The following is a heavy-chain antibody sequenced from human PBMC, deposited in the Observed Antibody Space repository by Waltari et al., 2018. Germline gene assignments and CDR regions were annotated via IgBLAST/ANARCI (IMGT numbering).Heavy chain of an antibody. D-gene: IGHD6-19*01. Sequence: GQLLESGGGLVQPGRALRHSCKGTGFTFSDYDLSWVCQAPGKGLEWVAFIRSKPYGETTEYAASVRGRFTISRDDSENFAYLEMNSLKSEDTALYYCTSGRWLANFDDWGQGALVTVSS. CDR3: TSGRWLANFDD. CDR2: IRSKPYGETT. V-gene: IGHV3-49*04. CDR1: GFTFSDYD. J-gene: IGHJ4*02.